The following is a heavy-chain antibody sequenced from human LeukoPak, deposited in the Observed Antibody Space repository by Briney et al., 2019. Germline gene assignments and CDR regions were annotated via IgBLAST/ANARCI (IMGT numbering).Heavy chain of an antibody. D-gene: IGHD5-24*01. V-gene: IGHV4-59*01. CDR3: ARESPVRDGYFYYYYMDV. CDR2: IDYSGST. J-gene: IGHJ6*03. CDR1: GGSISSYY. Sequence: PSETLSLTCTVSGGSISSYYWSWIRQPPGKGLEWIGYIDYSGSTNNNPSLKSRVTISVDTSNNQLSLKLTSVTAADTAVYYCARESPVRDGYFYYYYMDVWGKGTTVTISS.